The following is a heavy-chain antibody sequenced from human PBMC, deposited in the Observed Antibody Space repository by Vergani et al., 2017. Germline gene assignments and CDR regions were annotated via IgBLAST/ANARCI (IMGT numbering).Heavy chain of an antibody. CDR1: GGTFSSYT. Sequence: QVQLVQSGAEVKKPGSSVKVSCKASGGTFSSYTISWVRQAPGQGLEWMGRIIPILGIANYAQKFQGRVTITADKSTSTAYMELSSLRSEDTAVYYCARDRVLGILNWFDPWGQGTLVTVSS. CDR3: ARDRVLGILNWFDP. CDR2: IIPILGIA. J-gene: IGHJ5*02. V-gene: IGHV1-69*08. D-gene: IGHD3-16*01.